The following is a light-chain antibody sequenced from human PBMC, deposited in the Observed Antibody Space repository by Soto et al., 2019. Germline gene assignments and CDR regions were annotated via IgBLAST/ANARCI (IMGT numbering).Light chain of an antibody. Sequence: DIQMTKSPSTLSASVGDRVTITCRASQSISVWLAWYQQTAGKAPNLLIYKASRLESGVPSRFSGSGSETEFTLTISSLQPDDFATYYCQHYNSYSEAFGQGTKVDIK. CDR1: QSISVW. CDR2: KAS. J-gene: IGKJ1*01. CDR3: QHYNSYSEA. V-gene: IGKV1-5*03.